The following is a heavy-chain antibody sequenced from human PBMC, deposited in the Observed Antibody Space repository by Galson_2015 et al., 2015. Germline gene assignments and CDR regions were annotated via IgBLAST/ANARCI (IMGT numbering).Heavy chain of an antibody. CDR3: LQGGWGTRFDS. CDR1: GFTFSRIA. CDR2: ISGSGLDWISSISGRGGAT. V-gene: IGHV3-23*01. J-gene: IGHJ4*02. D-gene: IGHD6-19*01. Sequence: SLRLSCAASGFTFSRIAMTWVRQAAGKGLEWVSSISGSGLDWISSISGRGGATYYADSVKGRFTISRDNSKNTLYLQVSSLRADDTAVYYCLQGGWGTRFDSWSQGTLVTVSS.